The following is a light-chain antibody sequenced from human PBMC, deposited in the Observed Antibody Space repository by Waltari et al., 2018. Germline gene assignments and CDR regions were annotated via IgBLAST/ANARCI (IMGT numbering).Light chain of an antibody. Sequence: ESVLTQSPATLSLSPGERATLACRASQSVRSYLAWYQQKPGQAPRLLIYYASNRATGIPARFSGSGSGTDFTLTISSLEPEDVAVYYCQQRSNWPLTFGGGTKVEI. J-gene: IGKJ4*01. CDR1: QSVRSY. CDR2: YAS. CDR3: QQRSNWPLT. V-gene: IGKV3-11*01.